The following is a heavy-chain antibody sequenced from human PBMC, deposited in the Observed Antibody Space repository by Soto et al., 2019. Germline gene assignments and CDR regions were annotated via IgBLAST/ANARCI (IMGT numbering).Heavy chain of an antibody. J-gene: IGHJ4*02. D-gene: IGHD1-7*01. CDR1: GGSFSGYY. CDR3: ARGKGINCNYRHYFDY. Sequence: SETLSLTCAVYGGSFSGYYWSWIRQPPGKGLEWIGEINHSGSTNYNPSLKSRVTISVDTSKNQFSLKLSSVTAADTAVYYCARGKGINCNYRHYFDYWGQGTLVTVS. V-gene: IGHV4-34*01. CDR2: INHSGST.